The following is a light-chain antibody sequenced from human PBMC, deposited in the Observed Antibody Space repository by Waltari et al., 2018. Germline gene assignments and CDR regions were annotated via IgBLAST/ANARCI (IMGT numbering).Light chain of an antibody. CDR3: VLSMGSGIWV. CDR1: SGSVSTTYS. Sequence: QTVVTQEPSLSVSPGGTVTLTCGLSSGSVSTTYSPSWYQQAPGQAPRTLIFDTTTRSSGVPDRFSGSILDNKAALTITGAQADDESDYYCVLSMGSGIWVFGGGTKLTVL. V-gene: IGLV8-61*01. J-gene: IGLJ3*02. CDR2: DTT.